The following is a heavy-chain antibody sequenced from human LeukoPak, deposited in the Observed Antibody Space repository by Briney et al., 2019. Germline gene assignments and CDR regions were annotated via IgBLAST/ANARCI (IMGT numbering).Heavy chain of an antibody. V-gene: IGHV4-34*01. CDR3: ARQQLAKYFQH. D-gene: IGHD6-6*01. J-gene: IGHJ1*01. Sequence: SETLSLTCAVYGGSFSGYYWSWIRQPPGKGLEWIGEINHSGSTNYSPSLKSRVTISVDTSKNQFSLKLSSVTAADTAVYYCARQQLAKYFQHWGQGTLVTVSS. CDR2: INHSGST. CDR1: GGSFSGYY.